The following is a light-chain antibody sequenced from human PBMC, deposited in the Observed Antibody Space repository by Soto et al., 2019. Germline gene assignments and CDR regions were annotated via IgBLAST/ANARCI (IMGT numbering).Light chain of an antibody. J-gene: IGKJ1*01. V-gene: IGKV3-20*01. CDR1: QSVGSTY. Sequence: EVVLTQSPGTLALSPGERATLSCRASQSVGSTYLAWYQRKPGQAPRHVIYGVFSRATGIQDRFSGSWSGTDFTLTISRLAPEDLAVYYCHQYGDSPWKFGHGTKVEIK. CDR3: HQYGDSPWK. CDR2: GVF.